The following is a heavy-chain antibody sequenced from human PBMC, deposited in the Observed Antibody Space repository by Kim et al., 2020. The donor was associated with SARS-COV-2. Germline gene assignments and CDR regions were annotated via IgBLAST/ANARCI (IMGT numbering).Heavy chain of an antibody. Sequence: SETLSLTCAVYGGSFSGYYWSWIRQPPGKGLEWIGEINHSGSTNYNPSLNSRVTISVDTSKNQFSLKLSSVTAADTAVYYCARGRVRDSLPAAIGGYFDYWGQGTLVTVSS. D-gene: IGHD2-2*02. CDR2: INHSGST. V-gene: IGHV4-34*01. CDR1: GGSFSGYY. CDR3: ARGRVRDSLPAAIGGYFDY. J-gene: IGHJ4*02.